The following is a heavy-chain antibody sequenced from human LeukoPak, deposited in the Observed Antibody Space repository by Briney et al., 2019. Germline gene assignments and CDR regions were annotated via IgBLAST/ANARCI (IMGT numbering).Heavy chain of an antibody. CDR1: GGTFSSYA. CDR3: ARFQTAMATNNFDY. CDR2: INPSGGST. V-gene: IGHV1-46*01. Sequence: VASVKVSCKASGGTFSSYAISWVRQAPGQGLEWMGIINPSGGSTSYAQKFQGRVTMTRDTSTSTVYMELSSLRSEDTAVYYCARFQTAMATNNFDYWGQGTLVTVSS. J-gene: IGHJ4*02. D-gene: IGHD5-18*01.